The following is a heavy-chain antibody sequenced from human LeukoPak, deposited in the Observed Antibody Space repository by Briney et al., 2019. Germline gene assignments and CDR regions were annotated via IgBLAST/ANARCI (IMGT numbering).Heavy chain of an antibody. CDR1: GYTFTTYG. D-gene: IGHD1-1*01. J-gene: IGHJ6*03. CDR3: ARDKQLDWAHYYYYYMDV. V-gene: IGHV1-18*01. Sequence: ASVKVSCKASGYTFTTYGISWVRQAPGQGLEWMGWISGYNGNTNYAQKFQGRVTMTTDTSTTTAYMDVRSLRSDDTAVYYCARDKQLDWAHYYYYYMDVWGKGTTVTVSS. CDR2: ISGYNGNT.